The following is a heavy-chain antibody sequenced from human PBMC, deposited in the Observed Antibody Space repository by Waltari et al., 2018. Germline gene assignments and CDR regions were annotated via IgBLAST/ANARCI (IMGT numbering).Heavy chain of an antibody. V-gene: IGHV4-4*02. Sequence: QVQLQESGPGLVKPSGTLSLTCAVSGDSMSGRDWWSWVRQAPGKGLGWVGQVHRRGKTHYSPALERRVTVSIATSNKQFALILTSAAAADTAVYYCARDRGRGLYFDSWGQGTLVTVSP. D-gene: IGHD2-15*01. J-gene: IGHJ4*02. CDR1: GDSMSGRDW. CDR2: VHRRGKT. CDR3: ARDRGRGLYFDS.